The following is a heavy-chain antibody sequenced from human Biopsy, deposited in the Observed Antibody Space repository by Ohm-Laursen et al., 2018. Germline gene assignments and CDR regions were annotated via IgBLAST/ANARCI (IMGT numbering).Heavy chain of an antibody. J-gene: IGHJ4*02. Sequence: SSVKVSCQASSYPFTAYNLPWLRQAPGQGLAWLGSLTCKTGATNYAQKFQGTVTMTREPSIRTAYLALGSLRSADTAIYYCARDPLNGHKHFDYWGQGSLVTVSS. V-gene: IGHV1-2*02. CDR3: ARDPLNGHKHFDY. CDR2: LTCKTGAT. D-gene: IGHD2-8*01. CDR1: SYPFTAYN.